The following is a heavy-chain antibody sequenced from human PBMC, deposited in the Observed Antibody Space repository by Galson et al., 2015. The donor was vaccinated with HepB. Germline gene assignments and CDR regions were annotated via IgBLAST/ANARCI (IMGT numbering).Heavy chain of an antibody. CDR3: AKQYSSSWYDYDY. CDR1: GYSFTSYW. J-gene: IGHJ4*02. Sequence: QSGAEVKKPGESLRISCEGSGYSFTSYWISWVRQMPGKGLEWMGIIYPGDSDTRYSPSFQGQVTISADKSISTAYLQWSSLKASDTAMYYCAKQYSSSWYDYDYWGQGTLVTVSS. V-gene: IGHV5-51*01. D-gene: IGHD6-13*01. CDR2: IYPGDSDT.